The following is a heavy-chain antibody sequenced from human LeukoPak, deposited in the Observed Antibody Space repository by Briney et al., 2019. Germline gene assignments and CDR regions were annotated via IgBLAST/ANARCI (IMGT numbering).Heavy chain of an antibody. Sequence: PGGSLRLSCEGSGFTFSNYAMSWVRQAPGKGPEWVSGISASGGRTHYADSVKGRFTISRDNSKNTLYLQMNSLRAEDTAVYYCARRGDNYGSPFDYWGQGTLVTVSS. CDR3: ARRGDNYGSPFDY. D-gene: IGHD5-18*01. CDR2: ISASGGRT. CDR1: GFTFSNYA. J-gene: IGHJ4*02. V-gene: IGHV3-23*01.